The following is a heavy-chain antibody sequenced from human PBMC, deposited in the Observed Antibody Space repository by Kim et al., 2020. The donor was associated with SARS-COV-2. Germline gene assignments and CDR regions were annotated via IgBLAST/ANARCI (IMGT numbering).Heavy chain of an antibody. J-gene: IGHJ4*02. CDR3: ARAYYGSGSYLIDY. Sequence: SETLSLTCAVYGGSFSGYYWSWIRQPPGKGLEWIGEINHSGSTNYNPSLKSRVTISVDTSKNQFSLKLSSVTAAETAVYYCARAYYGSGSYLIDYWGQGTQVTVSS. CDR1: GGSFSGYY. D-gene: IGHD3-10*01. V-gene: IGHV4-34*01. CDR2: INHSGST.